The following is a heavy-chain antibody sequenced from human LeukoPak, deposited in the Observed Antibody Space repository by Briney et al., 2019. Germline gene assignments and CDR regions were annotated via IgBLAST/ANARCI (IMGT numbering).Heavy chain of an antibody. J-gene: IGHJ3*02. V-gene: IGHV1-2*02. Sequence: GASVKVSCKASGYTFTDYYMHWVRQAPGQGFEWMGWINPNDGDTNYAQKFQGRVAMTRDTSISTAYMELSRLRSDDTAVYYCARDGGSSTGHAFDIWGQGTMVTVSS. CDR2: INPNDGDT. D-gene: IGHD1-26*01. CDR3: ARDGGSSTGHAFDI. CDR1: GYTFTDYY.